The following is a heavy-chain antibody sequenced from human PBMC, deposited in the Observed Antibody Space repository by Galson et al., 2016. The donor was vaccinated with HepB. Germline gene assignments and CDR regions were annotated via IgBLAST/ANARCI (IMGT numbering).Heavy chain of an antibody. Sequence: SLRLSCATSGFTFRNYAMSWVRQAPGKGLEWVSAISSRANNSYYADSVKGRFTISRDNSKNTVSLQMNSLKTEDTAVYYCAKGWKQWLVSFGYRGNDASDIWGQGTMVTVSS. CDR3: AKGWKQWLVSFGYRGNDASDI. V-gene: IGHV3-23*01. D-gene: IGHD6-19*01. CDR2: ISSRANNS. CDR1: GFTFRNYA. J-gene: IGHJ3*02.